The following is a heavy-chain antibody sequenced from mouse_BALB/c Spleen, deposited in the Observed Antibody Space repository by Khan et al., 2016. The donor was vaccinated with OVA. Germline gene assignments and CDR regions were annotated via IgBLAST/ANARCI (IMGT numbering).Heavy chain of an antibody. V-gene: IGHV5-6-5*01. CDR2: INRGGST. J-gene: IGHJ4*01. Sequence: EVELVESGGGLVKPGGSLKLSCAASGFTFSSYAVSWIRQTPEKRLEWVASINRGGSTYYPVSVKGRLTISRDDARNILYLQMSSLRSEDTAMYYCTRWVDYWGQGTSVTVSA. CDR1: GFTFSSYA. CDR3: TRWVDY.